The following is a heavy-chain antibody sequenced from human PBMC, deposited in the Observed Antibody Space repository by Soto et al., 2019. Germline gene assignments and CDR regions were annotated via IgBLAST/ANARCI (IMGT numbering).Heavy chain of an antibody. Sequence: GESLKISCKGSGYRFTTYWIGWVRQMPGKGLEWMGIIYPDDSDTKYSPSFQGQVTISADKSISTAYLQWSSLKASDTAIYYCTRLAARYFDWFPYWGQGTLVTVSS. CDR1: GYRFTTYW. D-gene: IGHD3-9*01. V-gene: IGHV5-51*01. CDR3: TRLAARYFDWFPY. CDR2: IYPDDSDT. J-gene: IGHJ4*02.